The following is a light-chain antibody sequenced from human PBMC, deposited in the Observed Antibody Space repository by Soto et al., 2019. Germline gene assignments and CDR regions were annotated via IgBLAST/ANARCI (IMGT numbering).Light chain of an antibody. Sequence: DIVMTQSPDSLAVSLGERAIIVCKPSQTIFYSSNNKNYLTWYQQKPGQPPKLLIYWASTRESGVPDRFSGSGSGTDFTLTISSLQAEDVAVYYCQQYYSTPWTFGQGTKVDIK. CDR1: QTIFYSSNNKNY. CDR3: QQYYSTPWT. V-gene: IGKV4-1*01. J-gene: IGKJ1*01. CDR2: WAS.